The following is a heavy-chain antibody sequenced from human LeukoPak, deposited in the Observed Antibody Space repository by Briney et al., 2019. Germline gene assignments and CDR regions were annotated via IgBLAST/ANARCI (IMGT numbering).Heavy chain of an antibody. Sequence: AGGSLRLSCAASGLTFDEYAMHWVRQAPGKGLEWVSGISWNDGTIGYADSVKGRFTISRDSAKNSLFVQMNSLRAEDTAFYYCVSSRRYYGTFDYWGQGTLVTVSS. V-gene: IGHV3-9*01. CDR1: GLTFDEYA. CDR3: VSSRRYYGTFDY. CDR2: ISWNDGTI. D-gene: IGHD1-26*01. J-gene: IGHJ4*02.